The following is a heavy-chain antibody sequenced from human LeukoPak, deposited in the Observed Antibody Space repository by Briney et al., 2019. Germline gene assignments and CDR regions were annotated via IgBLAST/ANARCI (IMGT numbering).Heavy chain of an antibody. V-gene: IGHV1-69*01. CDR2: IIPVFGTT. CDR3: ARDTDPPRGFDY. Sequence: SVKVSCKASGSTFSNHAFNWVRQAPGQGLEWMGGIIPVFGTTDYAQKFQGRVTITADESTSTAYMELSSLRSDDTAVYYCARDTDPPRGFDYWGQGTLVTVSS. CDR1: GSTFSNHA. J-gene: IGHJ4*02. D-gene: IGHD3-10*01.